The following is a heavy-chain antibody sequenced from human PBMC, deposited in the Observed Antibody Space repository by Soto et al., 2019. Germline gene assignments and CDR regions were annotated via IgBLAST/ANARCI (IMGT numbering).Heavy chain of an antibody. CDR1: GFTFSSYG. Sequence: GGSLRLSCAASGFTFSSYGMHWVRQAPGKGLEWVAVIWYGGSNKYYAGSVKGRFTISRDNSKNTLYLQMNSLRAEDTAVYYCARDREGGYSYGNDAFDIWGQGTMVTVSS. J-gene: IGHJ3*02. V-gene: IGHV3-33*01. CDR3: ARDREGGYSYGNDAFDI. D-gene: IGHD5-18*01. CDR2: IWYGGSNK.